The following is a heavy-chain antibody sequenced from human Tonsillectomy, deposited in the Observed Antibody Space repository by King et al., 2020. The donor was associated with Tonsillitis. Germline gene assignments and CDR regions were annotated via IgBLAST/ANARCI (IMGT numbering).Heavy chain of an antibody. Sequence: QLVQSGAEVKKPGASVKVSCKVSGNTLTELSIHWVRQAPGKGLEWMVGFDPEDGKTIYAQKFQGRVTMTEDTSTDTAYMELSSLRSEDTAVYYCATTDWTGPRPANNDYYSYHVMDVWGQGTTVTVSS. V-gene: IGHV1-24*01. CDR1: GNTLTELS. CDR2: FDPEDGKT. D-gene: IGHD3/OR15-3a*01. CDR3: ATTDWTGPRPANNDYYSYHVMDV. J-gene: IGHJ6*02.